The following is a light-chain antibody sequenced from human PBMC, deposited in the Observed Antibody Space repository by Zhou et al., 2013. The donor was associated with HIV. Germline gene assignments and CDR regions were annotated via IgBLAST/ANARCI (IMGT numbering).Light chain of an antibody. CDR3: QQYYNFPRT. J-gene: IGKJ1*01. CDR2: DAS. Sequence: AIRMTQSPSSLSASTGDRVTITCRASQDIRNNLAWYHQKPGKAPKLLIYDASTLHSGVPSRFSGSGSGTDFTLTISYLQAEDFATYYCQQYYNFPRTFGQGPRWNTN. V-gene: IGKV1-8*01. CDR1: QDIRNN.